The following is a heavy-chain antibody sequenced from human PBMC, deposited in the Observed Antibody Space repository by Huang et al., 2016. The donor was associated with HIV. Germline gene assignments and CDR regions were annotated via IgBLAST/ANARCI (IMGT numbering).Heavy chain of an antibody. CDR1: RFTLSNYA. V-gene: IGHV3-30-3*01. CDR3: ARDLWLRDLYYYYYMDV. Sequence: QVQLVESGGGVVQPGRSLRLSCAASRFTLSNYAMHCVRQDPGKGREWVAVISYDGSNKYYAHSVKGRFTISRDNSKNTLYLQMNSLRAEDTAVYYCARDLWLRDLYYYYYMDVWGKGTTVTVSS. CDR2: ISYDGSNK. J-gene: IGHJ6*03. D-gene: IGHD5-12*01.